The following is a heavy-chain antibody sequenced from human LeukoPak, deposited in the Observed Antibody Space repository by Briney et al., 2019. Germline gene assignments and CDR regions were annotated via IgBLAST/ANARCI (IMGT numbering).Heavy chain of an antibody. D-gene: IGHD4-23*01. V-gene: IGHV4-31*03. Sequence: TSQTLSLTCTVSGGSISSGGYYWSWIRQHPGKGLEWIGYIYYSGSTYYNPSLKSRVTISVDTSKNQFSLKLSSVTAADTAVYYCARDPTRLRWAYFDYWGQGTLVTVSS. J-gene: IGHJ4*02. CDR2: IYYSGST. CDR1: GGSISSGGYY. CDR3: ARDPTRLRWAYFDY.